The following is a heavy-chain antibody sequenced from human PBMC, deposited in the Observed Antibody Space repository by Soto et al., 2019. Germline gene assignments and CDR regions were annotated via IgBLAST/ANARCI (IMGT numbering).Heavy chain of an antibody. V-gene: IGHV3-9*01. CDR3: LKDAPNGSIDD. J-gene: IGHJ4*02. D-gene: IGHD2-8*01. CDR2: VSPTGDTV. CDR1: GFRFEQYV. Sequence: VQVVASGGGLVQPGRSLRLSCAVSGFRFEQYVMHWIRQAPGKGLECVSTVSPTGDTVAYADSVEGRFTVSRDNAKNSLYLQMNSLKGDDTACYYLLKDAPNGSIDDWGQGTLVTVSS.